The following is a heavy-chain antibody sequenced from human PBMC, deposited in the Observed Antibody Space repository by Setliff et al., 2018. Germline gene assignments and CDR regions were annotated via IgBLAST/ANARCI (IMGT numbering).Heavy chain of an antibody. CDR1: GGSFSGYY. J-gene: IGHJ6*02. Sequence: SETLSLTCAVYGGSFSGYYWSWIRQPPGKGLEWIGEINHSGSTNYNPSLKSRVTISVDTSKNQFSLKLRSVAAADTAVYYCARRPPSYYYGMDVWGQGTTVTVSS. CDR2: INHSGST. CDR3: ARRPPSYYYGMDV. V-gene: IGHV4-34*01.